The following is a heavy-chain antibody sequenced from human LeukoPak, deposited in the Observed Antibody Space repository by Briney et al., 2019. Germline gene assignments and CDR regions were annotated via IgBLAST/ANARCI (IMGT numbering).Heavy chain of an antibody. CDR3: ARTTVTTVLDY. CDR1: GYSISSGYY. V-gene: IGHV4-61*02. CDR2: IYTSGST. Sequence: SETLSLTCTVSGYSISSGYYWSWIRQPAGKGLEWIGRIYTSGSTNYNPSLKSRVTISVDTSKNQFSLKLSSVTAADTAVYYCARTTVTTVLDYWGQGTLVTVSS. J-gene: IGHJ4*02. D-gene: IGHD4-17*01.